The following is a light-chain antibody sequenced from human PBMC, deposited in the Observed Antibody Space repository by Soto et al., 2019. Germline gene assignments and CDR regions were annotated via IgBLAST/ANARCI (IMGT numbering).Light chain of an antibody. CDR2: DAS. J-gene: IGKJ4*01. V-gene: IGKV3-11*01. CDR3: QQRSKWLLT. CDR1: QSVNSY. Sequence: EIVLTQSPATLSLSPGERATLSCRASQSVNSYLDWYQQKPGQAPRLLIYDASNRATGIPARFSGSGSGTDFTLTISSLEPEDFAVYYCQQRSKWLLTFGGGTKVEIK.